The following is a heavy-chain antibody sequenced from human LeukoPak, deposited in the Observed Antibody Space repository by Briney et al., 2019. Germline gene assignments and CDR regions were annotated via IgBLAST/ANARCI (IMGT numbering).Heavy chain of an antibody. CDR2: IYWDDDK. V-gene: IGHV2-5*02. CDR3: AHIAGGRYFDWLDGDAFDI. D-gene: IGHD3-9*01. CDR1: GFSLSTSGVG. J-gene: IGHJ3*02. Sequence: SGPALVKPTQTLTLTCTFSGFSLSTSGVGVGWIRQPPGKALEWLALIYWDDDKRYSPSLKSRLTITKDTSKNQVVLTMTNMDPVDTATYYCAHIAGGRYFDWLDGDAFDIWGQGTMVTVSS.